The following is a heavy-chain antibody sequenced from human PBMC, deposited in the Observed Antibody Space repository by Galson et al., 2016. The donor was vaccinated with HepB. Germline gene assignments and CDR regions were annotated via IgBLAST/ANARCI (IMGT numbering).Heavy chain of an antibody. J-gene: IGHJ4*02. V-gene: IGHV1-3*01. CDR1: GYTFTGYP. CDR2: INAGNTKT. Sequence: SVKVSCKASGYTFTGYPMHWVRQAPGQGLEWMGWINAGNTKTKYSQKFQGRVTVTRDTSANTAYMVLSSLISEDTAVYYCARGVGGPGPSFYFDYWGQGTLVTVSS. D-gene: IGHD3-10*01. CDR3: ARGVGGPGPSFYFDY.